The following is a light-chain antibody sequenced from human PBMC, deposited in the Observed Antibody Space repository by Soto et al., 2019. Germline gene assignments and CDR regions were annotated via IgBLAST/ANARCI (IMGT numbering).Light chain of an antibody. CDR2: DAS. Sequence: EIMLTNSAATVSLSTGERATLSCRASQNISSYLAWYQQKPGQAPRLVIFDASNRATGIPARFSGSGSGTDFTLTISSLEPEDIAVYYCQHCGNLLTFGGGTKVDNK. V-gene: IGKV3-11*01. CDR3: QHCGNLLT. CDR1: QNISSY. J-gene: IGKJ4*01.